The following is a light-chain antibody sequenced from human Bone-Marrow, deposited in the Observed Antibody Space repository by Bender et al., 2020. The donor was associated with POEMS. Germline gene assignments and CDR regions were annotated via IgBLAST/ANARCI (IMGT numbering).Light chain of an antibody. CDR3: CSFTRSTTYV. Sequence: QSALTQPASVSGSPGQSITISCTGTSNDVGGYNLVSWYQQHPLKAPKLMIYEGTKRPSGVSDRFSGSKSGNTASLTISGLQADDEADYYCCSFTRSTTYVFGTGTKVTVL. CDR2: EGT. V-gene: IGLV2-14*02. J-gene: IGLJ1*01. CDR1: SNDVGGYNL.